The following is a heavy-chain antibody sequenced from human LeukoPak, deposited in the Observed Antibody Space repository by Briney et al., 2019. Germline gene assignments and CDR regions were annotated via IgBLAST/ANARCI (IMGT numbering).Heavy chain of an antibody. CDR3: AKDDIVVSGYFDY. CDR1: GFTFSSYA. V-gene: IGHV3-23*01. D-gene: IGHD2-15*01. J-gene: IGHJ4*02. CDR2: ISGSGGST. Sequence: PGGSLRLSCAASGFTFSSYAMSWVRHAPGKGLEWVSAISGSGGSTYYADSVKGRFTISRDNSKNTLYLQMNSLRAEDTAVYYCAKDDIVVSGYFDYWGQGTLVTVSS.